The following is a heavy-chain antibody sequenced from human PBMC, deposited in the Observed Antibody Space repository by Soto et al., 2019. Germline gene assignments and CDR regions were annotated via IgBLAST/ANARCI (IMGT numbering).Heavy chain of an antibody. V-gene: IGHV4-59*01. CDR1: GGSISSYY. D-gene: IGHD3-22*01. J-gene: IGHJ4*02. Sequence: XETLSLTCTVSGGSISSYYWSWIRQPPGKGLEWIGYIYYSGSTNYNPSLKSRVTISVDTSKNQFSLKLSSVTAADTAVYYCARGPNYYDSSGYYPRFDYWGQGTLVTVSS. CDR2: IYYSGST. CDR3: ARGPNYYDSSGYYPRFDY.